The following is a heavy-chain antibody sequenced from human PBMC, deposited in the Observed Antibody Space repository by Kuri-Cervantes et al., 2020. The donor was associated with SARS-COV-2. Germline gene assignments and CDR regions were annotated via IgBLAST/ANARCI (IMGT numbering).Heavy chain of an antibody. J-gene: IGHJ5*02. D-gene: IGHD6-13*01. CDR2: INHSGST. V-gene: IGHV4-34*01. Sequence: ESLKISRAVYGGSFSGYYWSWIRQPPGKGLEWIGEINHSGSTNYNPSLKSRVTISVDTSKNQFSLKLSSVTAADTAVYYCARCRRIAAASRWFDPWGQGTLVTVSS. CDR1: GGSFSGYY. CDR3: ARCRRIAAASRWFDP.